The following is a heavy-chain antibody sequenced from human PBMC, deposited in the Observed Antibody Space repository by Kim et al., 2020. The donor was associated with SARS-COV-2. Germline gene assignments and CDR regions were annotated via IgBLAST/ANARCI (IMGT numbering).Heavy chain of an antibody. CDR2: INHSGST. D-gene: IGHD6-13*01. CDR3: ARKKGSSPPANWFDP. Sequence: SVTLSLTCAVYGGSFSGYYWSWIRQPPGKGLEWIGEINHSGSTNYNPSLKSRVTISVDTTKNQFSLKLSSVTAADTAVDYCARKKGSSPPANWFDPWGQG. V-gene: IGHV4-34*01. J-gene: IGHJ5*02. CDR1: GGSFSGYY.